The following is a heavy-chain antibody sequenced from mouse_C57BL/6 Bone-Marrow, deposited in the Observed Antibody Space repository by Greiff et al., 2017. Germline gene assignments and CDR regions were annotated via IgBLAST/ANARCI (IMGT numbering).Heavy chain of an antibody. V-gene: IGHV1-76*01. CDR3: ARKDGSSPSYAMDY. CDR1: GYTFTDYY. Sequence: QVQLQQSGAELVRPGASVKLSCKASGYTFTDYYINWVQQRPGQGLEWIARIYPGSGNTSYNEKFKGKATLTAEKSSSTAYMQLSSLTSEDSAVYFCARKDGSSPSYAMDYWGQGTSVTVSS. D-gene: IGHD1-1*01. CDR2: IYPGSGNT. J-gene: IGHJ4*01.